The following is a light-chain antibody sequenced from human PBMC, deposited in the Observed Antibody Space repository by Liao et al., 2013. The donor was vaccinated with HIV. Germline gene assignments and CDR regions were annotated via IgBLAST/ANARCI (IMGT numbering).Light chain of an antibody. V-gene: IGLV3-1*01. CDR3: QVWDRDAAL. Sequence: SYELTQPPSVSVSPGQTATITCSGDTLDDKYAFWYQQKPGQPPMLVLYQDTKRPSGIPERFSGSSSENTGTLTISGTQAMDEAEYYCQVWDRDAALFGGGTKLTVL. CDR2: QDT. CDR1: TLDDKY. J-gene: IGLJ2*01.